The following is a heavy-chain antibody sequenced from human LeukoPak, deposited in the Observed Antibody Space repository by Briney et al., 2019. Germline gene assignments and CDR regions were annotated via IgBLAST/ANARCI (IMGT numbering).Heavy chain of an antibody. CDR3: VSMIVVVPRSGAFDI. V-gene: IGHV3-23*01. CDR2: ISGSGGST. CDR1: GFTFSSYA. D-gene: IGHD3-22*01. J-gene: IGHJ3*02. Sequence: GGSLRLSCAASGFTFSSYAMSWVRQAPGKGLEWVSAISGSGGSTYYADSVKGRFTISRDNSKNTLYLQMNSLRAEDTAVYYCVSMIVVVPRSGAFDIWGQGTMVTVSS.